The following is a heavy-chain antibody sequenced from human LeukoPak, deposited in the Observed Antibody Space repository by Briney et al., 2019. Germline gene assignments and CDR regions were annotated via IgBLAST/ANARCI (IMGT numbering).Heavy chain of an antibody. D-gene: IGHD4-23*01. CDR2: IHDSGST. V-gene: IGHV4-39*01. Sequence: PSETLSLTCSVSGGSSSSSSYYWGWIRQPPGKGLEWIGSIHDSGSTDYNPSLKSRVTISVDTSKNQFSLKLSSVTAADTAVYYCARLYGGNSYNYYCDYWGQGTLVTVSS. CDR3: ARLYGGNSYNYYCDY. J-gene: IGHJ4*02. CDR1: GGSSSSSSYY.